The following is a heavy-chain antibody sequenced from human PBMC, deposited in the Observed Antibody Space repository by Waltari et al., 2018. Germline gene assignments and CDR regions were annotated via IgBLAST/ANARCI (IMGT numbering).Heavy chain of an antibody. CDR1: GYSISSGYY. D-gene: IGHD6-6*01. CDR2: IYHSGSP. CDR3: ARLESLTIYSSSSGFAEYFQH. V-gene: IGHV4-38-2*01. J-gene: IGHJ1*01. Sequence: QVQLQESGPGLVKPSETLSLTCAVSGYSISSGYYWGWIRQPPGKGLEWIGSIYHSGSPYYNPSLKSRVTISVATSKNQFSLNLSSVTAADTAVYYCARLESLTIYSSSSGFAEYFQHWGQGTLVTVSS.